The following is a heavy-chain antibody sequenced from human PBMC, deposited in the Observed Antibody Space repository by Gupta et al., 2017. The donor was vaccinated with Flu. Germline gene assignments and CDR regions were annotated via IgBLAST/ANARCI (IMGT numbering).Heavy chain of an antibody. CDR2: INSGGSDR. Sequence: DVQLVESGGRLVEPGGSLRLSCAASGFTFRSYEMNWVRQAPGKGLEWVSYINSGGSDRWYADSVKGRFTISRDNADNSLYLQMNSLRAEETAVYFCARVGPYGDWVGRRGGLDVWGQGTTVTVSS. CDR1: GFTFRSYE. J-gene: IGHJ6*02. CDR3: ARVGPYGDWVGRRGGLDV. V-gene: IGHV3-48*03. D-gene: IGHD2-21*02.